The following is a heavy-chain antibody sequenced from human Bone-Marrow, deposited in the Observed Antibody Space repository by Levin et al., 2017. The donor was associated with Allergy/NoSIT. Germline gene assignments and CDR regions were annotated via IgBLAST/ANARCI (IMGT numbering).Heavy chain of an antibody. V-gene: IGHV3-74*01. D-gene: IGHD2/OR15-2a*01. CDR1: GFTFSSHL. Sequence: PGGSLRLSCVASGFTFSSHLMHWVRQVPGKGPVWVSRINRDGTDTSYADSAKGRFTISRDNAKNTVYLQMNSLRVEDTAVYYCARVRERVRSINDAFDLWGQGTMVTVSS. J-gene: IGHJ3*01. CDR3: ARVRERVRSINDAFDL. CDR2: INRDGTDT.